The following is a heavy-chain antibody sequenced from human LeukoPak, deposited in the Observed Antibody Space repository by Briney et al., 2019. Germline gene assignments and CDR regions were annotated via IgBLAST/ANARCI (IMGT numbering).Heavy chain of an antibody. V-gene: IGHV4-34*01. Sequence: SETLSLTCAVYGGSFSGYYWSWIRQPPGKGLEWIEEINHSGSTNYNPSLKSRVTISVDTSKNQFSLKLSSVTAADTAVYYCARGGHGAQNRYYMDVWGKGTTVTVSS. CDR1: GGSFSGYY. CDR3: ARGGHGAQNRYYMDV. CDR2: INHSGST. J-gene: IGHJ6*03. D-gene: IGHD4-17*01.